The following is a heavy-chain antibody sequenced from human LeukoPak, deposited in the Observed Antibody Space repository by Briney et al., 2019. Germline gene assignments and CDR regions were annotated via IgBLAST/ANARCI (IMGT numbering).Heavy chain of an antibody. CDR3: AKDRPANWGYYFDY. J-gene: IGHJ4*02. D-gene: IGHD7-27*01. CDR1: GFTFNNYA. V-gene: IGHV3-23*01. CDR2: ISGSGGST. Sequence: GGSLRLSCAASGFTFNNYAMSWVRQAPGKGLEWVSAISGSGGSTYCADSVKGRFTISRDDSKNTLYLQMNGLRAEDTAVYYCAKDRPANWGYYFDYWGQGTLVTVSS.